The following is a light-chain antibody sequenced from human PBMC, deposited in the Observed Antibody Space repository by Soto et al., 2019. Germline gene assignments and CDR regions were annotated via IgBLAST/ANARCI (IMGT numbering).Light chain of an antibody. Sequence: EIVLTQSPGTLSWSPGERATLSCRASQSVSSSSYLAWYQQKPGQAPRLLIYGASSRATGIPDRFSGSGSATDFPLTISRLEPEDFAVYYCRQYGSSPSYTFGQGTKLEIK. CDR3: RQYGSSPSYT. V-gene: IGKV3-20*01. CDR2: GAS. J-gene: IGKJ2*01. CDR1: QSVSSSSY.